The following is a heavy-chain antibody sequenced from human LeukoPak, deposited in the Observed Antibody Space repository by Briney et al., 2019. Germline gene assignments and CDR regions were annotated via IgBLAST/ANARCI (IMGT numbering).Heavy chain of an antibody. J-gene: IGHJ4*02. V-gene: IGHV4-4*02. CDR1: GFTFSNAW. D-gene: IGHD6-6*01. CDR3: VRETSSSAHY. CDR2: ISYSGRT. Sequence: GSLRLSCAASGFTFSNAWMSWVRQAPGKGLEWVGSISYSGRTFYKPSLTSRVAISIDASKSQFSLRLSSVTAADTAVYYCVRETSSSAHYWGQGTLVTVSS.